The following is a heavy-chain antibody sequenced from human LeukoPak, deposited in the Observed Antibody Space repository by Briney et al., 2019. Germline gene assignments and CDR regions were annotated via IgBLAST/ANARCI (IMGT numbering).Heavy chain of an antibody. V-gene: IGHV3-48*03. J-gene: IGHJ5*02. D-gene: IGHD4-11*01. Sequence: PGGSLRLSCAASGFTFSSYEMNWVRQAPGKGLEWVSFITSSGNTMYFVDSVKGRFTISSDNAKNSLYLQMNSLRADDTAVYYCARLRSKYWFDPWGQGTLVTVSS. CDR1: GFTFSSYE. CDR3: ARLRSKYWFDP. CDR2: ITSSGNTM.